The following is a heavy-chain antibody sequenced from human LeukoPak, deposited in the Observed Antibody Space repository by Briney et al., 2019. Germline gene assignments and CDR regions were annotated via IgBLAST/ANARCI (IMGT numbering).Heavy chain of an antibody. CDR3: ARGGLYYDTSAYYYMNY. CDR1: GFTFSTYN. CDR2: ITADGNVI. D-gene: IGHD3-22*01. V-gene: IGHV3-48*01. Sequence: GGSLRLSCAASGFTFSTYNMHWVRQAPGKGLEWISYITADGNVIFYADSVKGRFTISRGEAKNSLYLQMDSLRAEDTAFYYCARGGLYYDTSAYYYMNYWGQGTLVTVPS. J-gene: IGHJ4*02.